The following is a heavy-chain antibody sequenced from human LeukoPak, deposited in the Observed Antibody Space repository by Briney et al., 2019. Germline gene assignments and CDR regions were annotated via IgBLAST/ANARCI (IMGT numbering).Heavy chain of an antibody. V-gene: IGHV1-69*04. J-gene: IGHJ4*02. CDR2: IIPILGIA. Sequence: GASVKVSCKATGATFSSYAISWVRQAPGQGLEWMGRIIPILGIANYAQKFQGRVTITADKSTSTAYMELSSLRSEDTAVYYCAKSGSYSMGFDYWGQGTLVTVSS. CDR3: AKSGSYSMGFDY. D-gene: IGHD1-26*01. CDR1: GATFSSYA.